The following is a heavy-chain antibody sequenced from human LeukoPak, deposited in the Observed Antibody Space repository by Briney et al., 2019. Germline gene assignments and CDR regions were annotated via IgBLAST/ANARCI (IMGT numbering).Heavy chain of an antibody. J-gene: IGHJ6*04. Sequence: SVEVSCKASGGTFSSYAISWVRQAPGQGLEWMGRIIPIFGTANYAQKFQGRVTITTDESTSTAYMELSSLRSEDTAVYYCARDGEYSSSSCMDVWGKGTTVTVSS. D-gene: IGHD6-6*01. CDR2: IIPIFGTA. CDR1: GGTFSSYA. V-gene: IGHV1-69*05. CDR3: ARDGEYSSSSCMDV.